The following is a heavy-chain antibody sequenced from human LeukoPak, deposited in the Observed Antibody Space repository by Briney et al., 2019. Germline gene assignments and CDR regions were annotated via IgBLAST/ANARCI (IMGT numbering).Heavy chain of an antibody. J-gene: IGHJ6*02. CDR2: IIPIFGTA. D-gene: IGHD3-10*01. V-gene: IGHV1-69*13. Sequence: ASVKVSCKASGGTFSSYAISWVRQAPGQGLEWMGGIIPIFGTANYAQKFQGRVTITADESTSTAYMELSSLRSEDTAVYYCARDRRRGGSGSRRYYGMDVWGQGTTVTVSS. CDR3: ARDRRRGGSGSRRYYGMDV. CDR1: GGTFSSYA.